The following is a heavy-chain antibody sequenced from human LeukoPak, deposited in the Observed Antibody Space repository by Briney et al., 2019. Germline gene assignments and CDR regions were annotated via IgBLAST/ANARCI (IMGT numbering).Heavy chain of an antibody. V-gene: IGHV3-23*01. CDR1: GFTFSTYA. CDR3: AKDFVVVPGNVNYFDY. J-gene: IGHJ4*02. D-gene: IGHD2-21*02. CDR2: ISGSGDNT. Sequence: GGSLRLSCAASGFTFSTYAMDWVRQAPGKGLEWVSAISGSGDNTYYADSVKGRFTVSRDNSKNTLYVQMKSLRAEDTAVYYCAKDFVVVPGNVNYFDYWGQGTLVTVSS.